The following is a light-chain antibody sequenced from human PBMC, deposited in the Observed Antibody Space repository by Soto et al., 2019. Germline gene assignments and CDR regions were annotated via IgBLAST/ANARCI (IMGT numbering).Light chain of an antibody. J-gene: IGKJ1*01. CDR3: QQSSINPRT. CDR1: QSISSY. CDR2: GAS. V-gene: IGKV1-39*01. Sequence: DIEMTQSPSSLSASVGDRVTITCRASQSISSYLNWYQQKPGKAPNILIYGASGLQNGVPSRFTGSGSGTEFTLTITGLQPEDFGTYYCQQSSINPRTFGQGTKVDIK.